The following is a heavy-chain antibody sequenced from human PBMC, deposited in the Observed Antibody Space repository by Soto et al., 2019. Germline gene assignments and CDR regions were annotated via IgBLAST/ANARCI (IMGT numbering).Heavy chain of an antibody. V-gene: IGHV4-38-2*01. CDR1: CCAISSGYY. D-gene: IGHD1-1*01. Sequence: SETLSLTCDVSCCAISSGYYWGWLRQPPGKGLEWIVSAYHTGNALYNPSLESRVPISIDAAKNQFSLEMTSVTAADTAVYYCATQSHNWGWGAFDVWGQGTMVTVSS. CDR3: ATQSHNWGWGAFDV. J-gene: IGHJ3*01. CDR2: AYHTGNA.